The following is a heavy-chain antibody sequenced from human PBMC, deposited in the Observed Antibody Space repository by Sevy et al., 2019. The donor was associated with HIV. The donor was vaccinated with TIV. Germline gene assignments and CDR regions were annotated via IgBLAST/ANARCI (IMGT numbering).Heavy chain of an antibody. CDR1: GGSISSYY. J-gene: IGHJ5*02. CDR2: IYYSGST. CDR3: ARDSGSPRFDP. V-gene: IGHV4-59*01. D-gene: IGHD1-26*01. Sequence: SETLSLTCTVSGGSISSYYWSWIRQPPGKGLEWIGYIYYSGSTNYNPSLKSRVTMSVGTSKNQFSLKRSSVTAADTAVYYCARDSGSPRFDPGGQGTLVTVSS.